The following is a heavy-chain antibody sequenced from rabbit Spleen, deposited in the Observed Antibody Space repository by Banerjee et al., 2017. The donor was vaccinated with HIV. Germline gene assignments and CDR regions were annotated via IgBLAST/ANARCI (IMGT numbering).Heavy chain of an antibody. V-gene: IGHV1S40*01. CDR2: INAATAKP. CDR3: ARGSTTMTMVIIGYYFNL. Sequence: QSLEESGGDLVKPGASLTLTCTASGVSFSSSSYMCWVRQAPGKGLEWIACINAATAKPVYATWAKGRFTISRTSSTTVTLQMTSLTAADTATYFCARGSTTMTMVIIGYYFNLWGPGTLVTVS. CDR1: GVSFSSSSY. J-gene: IGHJ4*01. D-gene: IGHD2-1*01.